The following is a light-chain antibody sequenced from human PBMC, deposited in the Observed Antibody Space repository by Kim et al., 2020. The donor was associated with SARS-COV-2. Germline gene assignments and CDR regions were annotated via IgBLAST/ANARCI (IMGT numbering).Light chain of an antibody. J-gene: IGKJ4*01. Sequence: ASVGDTVNIICRASQSVATWLAWYQHRPGKGPKLLVSGASTLQNGVPSRFSGSGSETEFTLTITSLQPDDFATYFCQQYFSYPLTFGGGTKVDIK. CDR2: GAS. CDR3: QQYFSYPLT. CDR1: QSVATW. V-gene: IGKV1-5*03.